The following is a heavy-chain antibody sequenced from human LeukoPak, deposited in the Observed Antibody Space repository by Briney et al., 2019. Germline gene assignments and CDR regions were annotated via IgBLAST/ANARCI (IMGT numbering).Heavy chain of an antibody. D-gene: IGHD2-2*01. Sequence: GGSLRLSCAASRFTFSSYGRHWVRQAPGKGLKWVSGINNSGGRTHYADPVKGRFTISRDNSKNTLYLQMNSLRAEDTAVYYCAKDPAFSYWGQGTLVTVSS. J-gene: IGHJ4*02. CDR3: AKDPAFSY. CDR1: RFTFSSYG. CDR2: INNSGGRT. V-gene: IGHV3-23*01.